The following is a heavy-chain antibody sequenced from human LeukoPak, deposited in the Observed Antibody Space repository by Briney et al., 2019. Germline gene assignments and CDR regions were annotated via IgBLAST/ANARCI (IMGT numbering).Heavy chain of an antibody. V-gene: IGHV1-2*02. CDR2: INPNRGGT. D-gene: IGHD2-2*01. Sequence: ASVKVSCKASGYTFTGYYMHWVRQAPGQGLEWMGWINPNRGGTKYAQKFQGRVTMTRDTFISTAYMELSRLRSDDTAVYYCASAYCSSTSCSTWFDPWGQGTLVTVSS. CDR3: ASAYCSSTSCSTWFDP. J-gene: IGHJ5*02. CDR1: GYTFTGYY.